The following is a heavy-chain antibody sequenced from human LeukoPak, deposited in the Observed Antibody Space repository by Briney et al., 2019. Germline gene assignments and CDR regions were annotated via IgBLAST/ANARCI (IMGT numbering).Heavy chain of an antibody. D-gene: IGHD6-13*01. Sequence: PGGSLRLSCAASGFTFSSYAMSWVRQAPGKGLEWVSAISGSGGSTYYADSVKGRFTISRDNSKNTLYLQMNSLRAEDTAVYYCAKTRAAAANYYDGMDVWGQGTTVTVSS. CDR1: GFTFSSYA. CDR3: AKTRAAAANYYDGMDV. CDR2: ISGSGGST. V-gene: IGHV3-23*01. J-gene: IGHJ6*02.